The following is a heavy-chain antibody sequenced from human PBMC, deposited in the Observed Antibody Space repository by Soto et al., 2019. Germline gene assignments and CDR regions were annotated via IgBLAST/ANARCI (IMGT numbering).Heavy chain of an antibody. CDR1: GFSFSSYW. D-gene: IGHD3-10*01. CDR3: VTHQPMEMQLFDS. Sequence: GGSLRLSCAASGFSFSSYWMHWVRQTPGEGLVWISRINHDGTNTDYADSVKGRFTVSRGNAKKTLYLQMDSLRAEDTAFYYCVTHQPMEMQLFDSWGQGVLVTVSS. J-gene: IGHJ4*02. V-gene: IGHV3-74*01. CDR2: INHDGTNT.